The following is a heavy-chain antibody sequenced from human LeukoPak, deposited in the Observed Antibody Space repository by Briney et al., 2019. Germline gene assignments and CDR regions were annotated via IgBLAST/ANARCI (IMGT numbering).Heavy chain of an antibody. CDR2: IYPSDSDT. Sequence: GESLKISCKGSGYSFTIYWIGWVRQRPGMGLEWMGIIYPSDSDTRYSPSFQGQVTISADKSVSTAHLQWSSLKASDTAMYYCARRRGSSWYIDYWGQGTLVTVSS. CDR1: GYSFTIYW. V-gene: IGHV5-51*01. CDR3: ARRRGSSWYIDY. J-gene: IGHJ4*02. D-gene: IGHD6-13*01.